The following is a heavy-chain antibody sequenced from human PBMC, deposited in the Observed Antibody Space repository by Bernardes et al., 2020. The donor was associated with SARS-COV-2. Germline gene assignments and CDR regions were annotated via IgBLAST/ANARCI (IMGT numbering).Heavy chain of an antibody. J-gene: IGHJ4*02. Sequence: GSLRLSCAASGFAFNSYWIHWVRQPPGKGLMWVSRINVDGARRDFADSVRGRFSISRDNAMNTAYLEMNSLTADDTGIYYCARGACNYGGCHSTIDSWGRGTLVSVSS. CDR1: GFAFNSYW. CDR3: ARGACNYGGCHSTIDS. V-gene: IGHV3-74*01. CDR2: INVDGARR. D-gene: IGHD2-15*01.